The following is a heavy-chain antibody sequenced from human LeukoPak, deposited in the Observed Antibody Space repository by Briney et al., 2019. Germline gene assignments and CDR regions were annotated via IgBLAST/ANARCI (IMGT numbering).Heavy chain of an antibody. Sequence: PGGSLRLSCAACGFTFSSYAMHWVRHAQGKGLEWVAVIAYDGSNKYYADSVKGRFTISRDNSKNTLYLQMNGLRAEDTAVYYCARGPGGYSSGWVRYFDYWGQGTLVTVSS. CDR1: GFTFSSYA. CDR3: ARGPGGYSSGWVRYFDY. V-gene: IGHV3-30*04. D-gene: IGHD6-19*01. CDR2: IAYDGSNK. J-gene: IGHJ4*02.